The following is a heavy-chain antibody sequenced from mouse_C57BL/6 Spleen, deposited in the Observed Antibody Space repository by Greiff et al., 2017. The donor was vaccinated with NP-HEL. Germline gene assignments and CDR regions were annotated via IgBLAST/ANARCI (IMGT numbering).Heavy chain of an antibody. CDR1: GFTFSSYA. D-gene: IGHD2-5*01. V-gene: IGHV5-4*01. Sequence: EVQGVESGGGLVKPGGSLKLSCAASGFTFSSYAMSWVRQTPEKRLEWVATISDGGSYTYYPDNVKGRFTISRDNAKNNLYLQMSHLKSEDTAMYYCARDIDSNFDYYAMDYWGQGTSVTVSS. CDR3: ARDIDSNFDYYAMDY. CDR2: ISDGGSYT. J-gene: IGHJ4*01.